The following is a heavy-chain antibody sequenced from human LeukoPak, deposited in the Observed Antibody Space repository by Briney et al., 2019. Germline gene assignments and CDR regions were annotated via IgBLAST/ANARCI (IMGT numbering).Heavy chain of an antibody. V-gene: IGHV1-18*04. D-gene: IGHD1-1*01. CDR3: ARGDPGTTANWFDS. J-gene: IGHJ5*01. Sequence: ASVKVSCKTSGYFFTSYSINWARQAPGQGLEWMGWISAYNGDTNYAQKFQGRVTMTTDTSTSTAYMELGSLIFDDTALYFCARGDPGTTANWFDSWGQGTLVTVSS. CDR1: GYFFTSYS. CDR2: ISAYNGDT.